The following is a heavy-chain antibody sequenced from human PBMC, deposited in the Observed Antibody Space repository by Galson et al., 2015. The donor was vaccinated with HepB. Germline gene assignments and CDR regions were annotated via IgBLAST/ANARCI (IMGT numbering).Heavy chain of an antibody. D-gene: IGHD7-27*01. Sequence: SVKVSCKASGVTLTSYSISWMRQAPGQGPEWVGRIIAVLNIAEYAQNFQDRVTITADKSTGTAYMELSSLRSADTAVYYCARWGSDAFDIWGQGTMVTVST. CDR2: IIAVLNIA. CDR3: ARWGSDAFDI. CDR1: GVTLTSYS. J-gene: IGHJ3*02. V-gene: IGHV1-69*02.